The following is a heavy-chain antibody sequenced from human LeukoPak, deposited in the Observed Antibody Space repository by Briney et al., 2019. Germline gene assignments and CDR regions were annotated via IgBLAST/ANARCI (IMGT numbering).Heavy chain of an antibody. CDR3: AKSPGYYDRSGYYYVL. CDR2: ISGSGSST. V-gene: IGHV3-23*01. D-gene: IGHD3-22*01. J-gene: IGHJ4*02. CDR1: GFTFSSYA. Sequence: GGSLRLSCAASGFTFSSYAMSWVRQAPGKGLEWVSGISGSGSSTHDADSVKGRFTISRDNSKNTPYLQMNSLRAEDTAVYYCAKSPGYYDRSGYYYVLWGQGTLVTVSS.